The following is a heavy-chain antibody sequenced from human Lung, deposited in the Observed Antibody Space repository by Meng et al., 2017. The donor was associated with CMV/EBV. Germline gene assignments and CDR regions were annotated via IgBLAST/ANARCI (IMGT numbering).Heavy chain of an antibody. CDR1: GFTFSDYG. CDR3: AKDGGGNWWNTFHI. Sequence: GGSLRLXXVGSGFTFSDYGMHWVRQAPDKGLEWVTFIRNDETNKYYADSVKGRFTISRDNSKNTLHLEMNSLRPEDTAVYYCAKDGGGNWWNTFHIRGQGTXVTVSS. J-gene: IGHJ3*02. D-gene: IGHD2-21*01. V-gene: IGHV3-30*02. CDR2: IRNDETNK.